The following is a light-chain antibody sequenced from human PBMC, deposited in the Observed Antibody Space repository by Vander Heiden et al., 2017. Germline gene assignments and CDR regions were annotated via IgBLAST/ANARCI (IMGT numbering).Light chain of an antibody. J-gene: IGKJ2*02. CDR2: DTS. CDR3: QQSYTSPPRCT. Sequence: DIQMTQSPSSLSASVGDRVTITCRASQSISSYLNWYQQKPGKAPKLLIHDTSNLQGGVPSRFSGSGSGTDFTLTISSLQPEDFATYYCQQSYTSPPRCTFGQGTKLEIK. V-gene: IGKV1-39*01. CDR1: QSISSY.